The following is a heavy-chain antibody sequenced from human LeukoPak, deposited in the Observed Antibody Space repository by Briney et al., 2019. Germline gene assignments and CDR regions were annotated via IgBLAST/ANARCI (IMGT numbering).Heavy chain of an antibody. Sequence: SETLSLTCTVSGGSISSYYWSWIRQPPGKGLEYIGYIYYSGTTNYNPSLKSRVIISVDTSENQFSLKLSSVTAADTAVYYCARGLTVIPGAIFDFWGQGTLVTVSS. V-gene: IGHV4-59*01. CDR2: IYYSGTT. CDR1: GGSISSYY. J-gene: IGHJ4*02. D-gene: IGHD2-2*01. CDR3: ARGLTVIPGAIFDF.